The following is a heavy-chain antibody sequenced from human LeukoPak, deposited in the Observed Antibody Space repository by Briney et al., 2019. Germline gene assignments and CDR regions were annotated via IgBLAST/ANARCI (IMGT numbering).Heavy chain of an antibody. Sequence: AASVKVSCKASGYTFTSYGISWVRQAPGQGLERMGWISAYNGNTNYAQKLRGRVTMTTDTSTSTAYMELRSLRSDDTAVYYCASLGGGSTVTTYLNYWGQGTLVTVSS. CDR1: GYTFTSYG. V-gene: IGHV1-18*01. J-gene: IGHJ4*02. D-gene: IGHD4-17*01. CDR2: ISAYNGNT. CDR3: ASLGGGSTVTTYLNY.